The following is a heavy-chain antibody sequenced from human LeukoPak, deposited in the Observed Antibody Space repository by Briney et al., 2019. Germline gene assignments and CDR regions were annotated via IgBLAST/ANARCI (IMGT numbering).Heavy chain of an antibody. CDR2: IYYSGST. J-gene: IGHJ4*02. D-gene: IGHD6-13*01. CDR3: AKGRIAAAGNFDY. V-gene: IGHV4-59*01. CDR1: GGSISSYY. Sequence: SETLSLTCTDSGGSISSYYWSWIRQPPGKGLEWIGYIYYSGSTNYNPSLKSRVTISVDTSKNQFSLKLSSVTAADTAVYYCAKGRIAAAGNFDYWGQGTLVTVSS.